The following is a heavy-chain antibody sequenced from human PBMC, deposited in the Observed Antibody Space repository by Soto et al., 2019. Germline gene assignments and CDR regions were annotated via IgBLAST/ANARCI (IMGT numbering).Heavy chain of an antibody. CDR1: GFTFNTHW. V-gene: IGHV3-74*01. Sequence: GGSLRLSCTASGFTFNTHWMHWVRQAPGKGLVWVSRIYFDGITTNYADSVKGRLTVSRDNAKNTVYLHVNTLRDGDTAVYYCARGGAMGVDYWGQGTLVTVSS. J-gene: IGHJ4*02. CDR3: ARGGAMGVDY. D-gene: IGHD1-26*01. CDR2: IYFDGITT.